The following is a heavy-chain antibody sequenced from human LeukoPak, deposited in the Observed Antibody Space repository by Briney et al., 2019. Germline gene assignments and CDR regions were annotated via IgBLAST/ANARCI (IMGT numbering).Heavy chain of an antibody. CDR2: IYYSGST. CDR1: GGSISSYY. J-gene: IGHJ3*02. CDR3: ARRPSSSWYALNAFDI. Sequence: SETLSLTCTVSGGSISSYYWSWIRQPPGKGLEWIGYIYYSGSTNYNPSLKSRVTISVDTSKNQFSLKLSSVTAADTAVYYCARRPSSSWYALNAFDIWGQGTMVTASS. D-gene: IGHD6-13*01. V-gene: IGHV4-59*01.